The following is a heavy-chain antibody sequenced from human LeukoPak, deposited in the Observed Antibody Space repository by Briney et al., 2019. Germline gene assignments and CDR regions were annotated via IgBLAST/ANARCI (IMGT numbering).Heavy chain of an antibody. CDR2: INPSGGST. J-gene: IGHJ5*02. V-gene: IGHV1-46*01. CDR3: ARDESGTFDP. CDR1: GYTFSYYY. Sequence: ASVEVSCKASGYTFSYYYIHWVRQAPGQGLEWMGIINPSGGSTSYAQKFQGRVTMTRDTSTSTVYMELSSLRSEDTAVYYCARDESGTFDPWGQGTLVTVSS.